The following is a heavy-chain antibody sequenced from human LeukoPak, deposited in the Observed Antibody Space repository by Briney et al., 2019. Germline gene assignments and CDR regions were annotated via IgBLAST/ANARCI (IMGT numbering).Heavy chain of an antibody. J-gene: IGHJ4*02. Sequence: SETLSLTCTVSGGSISSYYWSWIRQPPGKGLEWIGEINHSGSTNYNPSLKSRVTISVDTSKNQFSLKLSSVTAAVTAVYYCARLGRGRWLRSFDYWGQGTLVTVSS. CDR1: GGSISSYY. D-gene: IGHD3-22*01. CDR2: INHSGST. CDR3: ARLGRGRWLRSFDY. V-gene: IGHV4-34*01.